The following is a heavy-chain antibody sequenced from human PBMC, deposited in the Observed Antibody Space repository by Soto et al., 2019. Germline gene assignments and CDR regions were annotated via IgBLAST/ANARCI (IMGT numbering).Heavy chain of an antibody. CDR2: IYYSGST. CDR3: ATASPYYYDSSGPYLPPFDY. J-gene: IGHJ4*02. CDR1: GGSISSGGYY. D-gene: IGHD3-22*01. Sequence: SETLSLTCTVSGGSISSGGYYWSWIRQHPGKGLEWIGYIYYSGSTYYNPSLKSRVTISVDTSKNQFSLKLSSVTAADTAVYYCATASPYYYDSSGPYLPPFDYWGQGTLVTVSS. V-gene: IGHV4-31*03.